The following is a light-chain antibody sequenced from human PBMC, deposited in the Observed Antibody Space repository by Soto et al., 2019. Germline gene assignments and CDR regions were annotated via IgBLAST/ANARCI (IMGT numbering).Light chain of an antibody. V-gene: IGKV3-11*01. J-gene: IGKJ5*01. CDR2: DAS. Sequence: EIVLTQSPATLSLSLGERATISCRASQSVGSYLAWYQQKSGQATQILIYDASNRATDIPTRFSGRDSGTDFTPTIGLLEPGEFVVYYCDERSNLSLGEGTRLLIK. CDR1: QSVGSY. CDR3: DERSNLS.